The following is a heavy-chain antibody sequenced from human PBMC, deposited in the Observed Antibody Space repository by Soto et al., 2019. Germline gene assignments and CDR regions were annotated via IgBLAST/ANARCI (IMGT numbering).Heavy chain of an antibody. Sequence: QVQLVQSGAEEKKPGASVKVSCKASGYTFTSYAMHWVRQAPGQRLEWMGWINAGNGNTKYSQKYQGXVXXXRXXSASTAYIELSSLRSEDTAVYYCARGITLPTPLDYWGQGTLVTVSS. J-gene: IGHJ4*02. CDR3: ARGITLPTPLDY. V-gene: IGHV1-3*05. CDR2: INAGNGNT. CDR1: GYTFTSYA. D-gene: IGHD1-20*01.